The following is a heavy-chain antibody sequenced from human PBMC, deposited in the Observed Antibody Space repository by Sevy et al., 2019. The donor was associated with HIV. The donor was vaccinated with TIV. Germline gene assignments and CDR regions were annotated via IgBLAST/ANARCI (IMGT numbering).Heavy chain of an antibody. V-gene: IGHV5-51*01. D-gene: IGHD6-19*01. CDR1: GFRFSTHW. Sequence: GESLKISCKSSGFRFSTHWIGWVRQMPGKGLEWIGIIYPGDSDTRYSPSFQGHVTISADKSISTTYLQWRSRKASDTAMFYCAGHPTPPAVAAFDYWGQGTLVTVSS. CDR3: AGHPTPPAVAAFDY. CDR2: IYPGDSDT. J-gene: IGHJ4*02.